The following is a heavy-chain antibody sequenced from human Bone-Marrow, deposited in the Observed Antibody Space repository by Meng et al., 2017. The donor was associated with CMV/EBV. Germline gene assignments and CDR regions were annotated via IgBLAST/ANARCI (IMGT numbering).Heavy chain of an antibody. V-gene: IGHV3-74*01. J-gene: IGHJ6*02. CDR1: GFTFSSYW. D-gene: IGHD1-26*01. Sequence: GGSLRLSCAASGFTFSSYWMLWVRQAPGKGLVWVSRINSDGSSTSYADSVKGRFTITRDNAKNTLYLQMNSLRAEDTAVYYCARGADFGSYRIYYYYGMDVWGQGTTVTVSS. CDR3: ARGADFGSYRIYYYYGMDV. CDR2: INSDGSST.